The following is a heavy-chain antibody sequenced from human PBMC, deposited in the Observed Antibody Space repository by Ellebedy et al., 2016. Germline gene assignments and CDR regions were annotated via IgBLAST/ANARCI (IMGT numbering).Heavy chain of an antibody. CDR1: GFTFDDYT. V-gene: IGHV3-43*01. Sequence: GESLKISXAASGFTFDDYTMHWVRQPPGKGLEWVSRIRWDGTSTDYADSVKGRFTISRDNSKNSLYLQMNSVRAEDTALYYCAKEGLRLTLDNWGQGTLVTVS. CDR2: IRWDGTST. D-gene: IGHD5-12*01. CDR3: AKEGLRLTLDN. J-gene: IGHJ4*02.